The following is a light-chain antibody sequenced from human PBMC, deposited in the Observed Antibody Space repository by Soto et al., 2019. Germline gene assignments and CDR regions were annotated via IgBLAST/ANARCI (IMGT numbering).Light chain of an antibody. CDR3: SLYTSENAYA. V-gene: IGLV2-18*01. J-gene: IGLJ1*01. CDR1: STDFVGYNR. CDR2: EVS. Sequence: QSALTQPPSVSGSPGQSVTISCTGTSTDFVGYNRVSWYQQPPGTAPKLMIYEVSKRPSGVPDRFSGSKSGNTASLTISGLQAADEADYYCSLYTSENAYAFGTGTKGTVL.